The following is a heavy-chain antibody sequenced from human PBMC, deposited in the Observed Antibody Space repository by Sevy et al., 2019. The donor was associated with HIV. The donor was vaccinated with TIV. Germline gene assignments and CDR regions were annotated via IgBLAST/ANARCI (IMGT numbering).Heavy chain of an antibody. V-gene: IGHV3-53*01. D-gene: IGHD6-25*01. CDR2: IYSDGTT. CDR1: GFTVSSNY. Sequence: GGSLRLSCAASGFTVSSNYMSWVRQAPGKGLEWVSVIYSDGTTYSADSVKGRFTISRDNSKNTLYLQMSSLRAEDTAVYYCVSSGNTPTDYWGQGTLVTVSS. J-gene: IGHJ4*02. CDR3: VSSGNTPTDY.